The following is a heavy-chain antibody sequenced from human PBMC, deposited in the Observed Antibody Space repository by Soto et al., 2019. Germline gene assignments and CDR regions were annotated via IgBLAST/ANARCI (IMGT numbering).Heavy chain of an antibody. CDR3: AVETTPEAVVTATHYYYYGMDV. J-gene: IGHJ6*02. V-gene: IGHV3-30*03. CDR1: GFTFSSYG. Sequence: PGGSLRLSCAASGFTFSSYGMHWVRQAPGKGLEWVAVISYDGSNKYYADSVKGRFTISRDNSKNTLYLQMNSLRAEDTAVYYCAVETTPEAVVTATHYYYYGMDVWGQGTTVTVSS. D-gene: IGHD2-21*02. CDR2: ISYDGSNK.